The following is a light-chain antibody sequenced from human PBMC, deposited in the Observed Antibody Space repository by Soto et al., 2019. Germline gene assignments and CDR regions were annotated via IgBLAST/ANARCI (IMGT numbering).Light chain of an antibody. CDR3: QQSYSTPRT. J-gene: IGKJ1*01. CDR1: QSISSY. CDR2: AAS. V-gene: IGKV1-39*01. Sequence: DIQMTQSPSSPSASVGDRVTITCRASQSISSYLNWYQQKPGKAPKLLIYAASSLQSGVPSRFSGSVSGTDFTLTISSLQPEDFATYYCQQSYSTPRTFGQGTKVDIK.